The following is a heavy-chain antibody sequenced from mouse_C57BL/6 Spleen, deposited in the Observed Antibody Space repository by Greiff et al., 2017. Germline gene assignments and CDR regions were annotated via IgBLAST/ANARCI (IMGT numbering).Heavy chain of an antibody. V-gene: IGHV1-61*01. D-gene: IGHD3-3*01. CDR2: IYPSDSET. Sequence: VQLQQSGAELVRPGSSVKLSCKASGYTFTSYWMDWVKQRPGQGLEWIGNIYPSDSETHYNQKFKDKATLTVDKSSSTAYMQLSSLTSEDSAVYYCARGGTQGSYYFDYWGQGTTLTVSS. CDR3: ARGGTQGSYYFDY. J-gene: IGHJ2*01. CDR1: GYTFTSYW.